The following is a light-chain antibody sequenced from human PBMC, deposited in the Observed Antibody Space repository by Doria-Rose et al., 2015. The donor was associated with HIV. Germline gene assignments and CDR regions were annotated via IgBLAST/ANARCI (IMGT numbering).Light chain of an antibody. Sequence: DIQMTQSPESLGMSLGERATLNCKSNQSLLYTSKNYLAWYQQKPGQPPKLLIYWASTRQSGVPARFSGSVSGTDFTLTSSSLEAEDVAVYYCQQYYDTPSFGPGTTVDIK. J-gene: IGKJ3*01. CDR1: QSLLYTSKNY. V-gene: IGKV4-1*01. CDR2: WAS. CDR3: QQYYDTPS.